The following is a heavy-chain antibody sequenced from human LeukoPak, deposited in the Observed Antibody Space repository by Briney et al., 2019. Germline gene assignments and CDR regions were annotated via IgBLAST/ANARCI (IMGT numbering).Heavy chain of an antibody. V-gene: IGHV3-48*02. CDR1: GFTFSNYN. Sequence: GGSLRLSCAASGFTFSNYNMNWVRQAPGKGLEWVSYIITSGRAIFYADSVKGRFTISRDNATNSLFLQMNSLRDEDTAVYYCARVPLYDRSGYYFDYWGLGTLVTVSS. CDR2: IITSGRAI. J-gene: IGHJ4*02. CDR3: ARVPLYDRSGYYFDY. D-gene: IGHD3-22*01.